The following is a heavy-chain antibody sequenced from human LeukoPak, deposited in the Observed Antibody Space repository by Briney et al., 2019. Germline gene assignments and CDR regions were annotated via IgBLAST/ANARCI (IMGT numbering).Heavy chain of an antibody. CDR3: ARLMGLPYEPLDY. D-gene: IGHD1-14*01. CDR2: IYPGESDT. CDR1: GYRFTSYW. V-gene: IGHV5-51*01. J-gene: IGHJ4*02. Sequence: GESLQISCKGSGYRFTSYWIGWVRQMPGKGLEWMGIIYPGESDTRYSPSFQGQVTISADKSISTAYLQWSSLKASDTAMYYCARLMGLPYEPLDYWGQGTLVTVSS.